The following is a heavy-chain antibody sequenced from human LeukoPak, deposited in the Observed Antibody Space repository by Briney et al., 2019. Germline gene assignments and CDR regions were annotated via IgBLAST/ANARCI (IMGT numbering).Heavy chain of an antibody. D-gene: IGHD3-16*01. Sequence: GGSLRLSCVVSGSTVSSNYMSWVRQAPGKGLEWVSVIYSGGSAYYADSVKGRFTISRDHSKNTLYLQINSLRAEDTAVYYCAREGGLVPALDYWGQGTLVTVSS. CDR2: IYSGGSA. J-gene: IGHJ4*02. V-gene: IGHV3-66*02. CDR1: GSTVSSNY. CDR3: AREGGLVPALDY.